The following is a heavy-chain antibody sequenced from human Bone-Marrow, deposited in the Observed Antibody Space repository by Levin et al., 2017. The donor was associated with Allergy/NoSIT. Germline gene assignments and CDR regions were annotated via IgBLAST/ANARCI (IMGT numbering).Heavy chain of an antibody. CDR1: GFTFSAYY. Sequence: TGGSLRLSCAASGFTFSAYYMTWIRQAPGKGLEFISYISSTSTYTKYADSVKGRFTISRDNTKNSLFLQLNSLKAEDTAVYYCARGFFSQVPVTAYHMDPWGTGTSVTVSS. J-gene: IGHJ6*03. D-gene: IGHD2-2*01. CDR2: ISSTSTYT. CDR3: ARGFFSQVPVTAYHMDP. V-gene: IGHV3-11*06.